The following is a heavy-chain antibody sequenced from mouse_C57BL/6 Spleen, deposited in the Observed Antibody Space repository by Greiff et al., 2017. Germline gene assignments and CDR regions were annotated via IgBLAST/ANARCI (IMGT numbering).Heavy chain of an antibody. D-gene: IGHD2-5*01. J-gene: IGHJ4*01. Sequence: VQLQQSGPELVKPGASVKISCKASGYAFSSSWMNWVKQRPGTGLGWLWRIYPGDGDTNYNGKFKGKATLTADKSSSTAYMQLSSLTSEDSAVYFCARDSNYAMDYWGQGTSVTVSS. V-gene: IGHV1-82*01. CDR3: ARDSNYAMDY. CDR2: IYPGDGDT. CDR1: GYAFSSSW.